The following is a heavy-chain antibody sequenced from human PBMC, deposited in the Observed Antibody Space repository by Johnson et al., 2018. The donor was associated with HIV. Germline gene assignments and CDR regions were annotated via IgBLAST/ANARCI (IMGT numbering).Heavy chain of an antibody. D-gene: IGHD3-16*02. J-gene: IGHJ3*02. CDR1: GFTFDDYG. CDR2: IHWNGGSK. Sequence: VQLVESGGGVVRPGGSLRLSCAASGFTFDDYGMSWVRPAPGKGLEWVSGIHWNGGSKGYADSVKGRFTLSRDHAKNSLSLQMNSMRAEDTALYYCARDIVYTETAFEIWGQGTMGTVTS. V-gene: IGHV3-20*04. CDR3: ARDIVYTETAFEI.